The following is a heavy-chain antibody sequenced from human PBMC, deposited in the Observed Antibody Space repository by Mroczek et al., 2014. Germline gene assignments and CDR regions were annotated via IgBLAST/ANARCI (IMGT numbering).Heavy chain of an antibody. CDR3: SRAVVRDVAVAN. J-gene: IGHJ4*02. CDR1: GVSISSGFYY. D-gene: IGHD2-21*01. CDR2: IHYRENT. V-gene: IGHV4-39*02. Sequence: QVQLVQSGPGLVKPSETLSLTCTVSGVSISSGFYYWGWIRQPPGKGLEWVGAIHYRENTYYNPSLKSRITISVDTSKNHFSLNLNSVTAADTAVYYCSRAVVRDVAVANWGQGTLVTVSS.